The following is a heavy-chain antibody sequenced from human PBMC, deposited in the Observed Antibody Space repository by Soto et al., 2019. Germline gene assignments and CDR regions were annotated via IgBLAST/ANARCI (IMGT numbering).Heavy chain of an antibody. J-gene: IGHJ5*02. D-gene: IGHD1-26*01. CDR2: INPDGSRT. V-gene: IGHV3-74*01. CDR1: KFTFTSYW. Sequence: EVQLVESGGGLVQPGGSLRLSCAASKFTFTSYWMHWVRQAPGKGLMWVSRINPDGSRTTYADSVKGRFTISRDNAKNMVFLQMNSLRVEDTAVYYCARVASGSYDWIDPWGQGSLVTVSS. CDR3: ARVASGSYDWIDP.